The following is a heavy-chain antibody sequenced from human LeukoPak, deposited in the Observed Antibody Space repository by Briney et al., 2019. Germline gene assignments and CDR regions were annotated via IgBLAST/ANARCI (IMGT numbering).Heavy chain of an antibody. Sequence: GGSLRLSCVGSGFTFSNYHMNWVRQAPGKGLEWVSFISSTGGTIYYADTAKGRFTVSRDNAKNSLLLQMNSLRAEDTALYYCARGYSRAAFDIWGQGTMVTVSS. D-gene: IGHD2-15*01. CDR3: ARGYSRAAFDI. CDR1: GFTFSNYH. J-gene: IGHJ3*02. CDR2: ISSTGGTI. V-gene: IGHV3-48*01.